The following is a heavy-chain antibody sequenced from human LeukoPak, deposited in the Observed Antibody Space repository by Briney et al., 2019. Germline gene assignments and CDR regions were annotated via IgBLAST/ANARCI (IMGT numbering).Heavy chain of an antibody. D-gene: IGHD3-22*01. J-gene: IGHJ3*02. CDR2: IFYSGST. CDR3: ARSCDDSSGWDDAFDI. Sequence: TSETLSLTCAVSGGSISSGGYSWNWIRQPPGKGLEWIGYIFYSGSTYYNPSLKSRLTISVDTSKNQFSLTLSSLTAADTVVYYCARSCDDSSGWDDAFDIWGQGTMVTVSS. V-gene: IGHV4-30-4*07. CDR1: GGSISSGGYS.